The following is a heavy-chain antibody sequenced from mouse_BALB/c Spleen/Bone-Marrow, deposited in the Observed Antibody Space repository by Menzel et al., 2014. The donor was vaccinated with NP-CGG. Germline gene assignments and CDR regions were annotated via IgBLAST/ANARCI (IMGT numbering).Heavy chain of an antibody. CDR1: GFNIXDAY. Sequence: VQLQQPGAELVKPGASVKLSCTASGFNIXDAYMHWVKQRPAQGLEWIGRIAPANGNTEYDPKFLDKATITADTSSNTAYLQLSSLTSEDTAVYYCARSPGEVNYWGQGTLVTVSA. CDR3: ARSPGEVNY. J-gene: IGHJ3*01. D-gene: IGHD1-3*01. CDR2: IAPANGNT. V-gene: IGHV14-3*02.